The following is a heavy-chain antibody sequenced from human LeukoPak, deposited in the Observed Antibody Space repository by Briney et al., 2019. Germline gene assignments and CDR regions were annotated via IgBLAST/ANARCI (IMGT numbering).Heavy chain of an antibody. Sequence: GGSLRLSCAASGFTFSNYGMHWVRQAPGKGLEWVAVISYDGSSKYYGDSVKGRFTISRDNSKNTLNLQMNSLRAEDTAVYYCAKVVGDGTYYYYGVDVWGQGTTVTVSS. CDR2: ISYDGSSK. D-gene: IGHD3-16*01. CDR3: AKVVGDGTYYYYGVDV. J-gene: IGHJ6*02. V-gene: IGHV3-30*18. CDR1: GFTFSNYG.